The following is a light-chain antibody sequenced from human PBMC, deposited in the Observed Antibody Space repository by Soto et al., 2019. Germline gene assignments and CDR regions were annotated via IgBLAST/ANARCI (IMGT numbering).Light chain of an antibody. Sequence: DIPMTQSPSSLSASVGDRVTITCRASQGIRNSLGWYHQKPGRAPKRLIDGASNLQNGVPSRFSGSGSGTEFTLTISSLQPEDFATYYCLQHKSNPFPFGPGTKVDI. CDR1: QGIRNS. V-gene: IGKV1-17*01. CDR3: LQHKSNPFP. CDR2: GAS. J-gene: IGKJ3*01.